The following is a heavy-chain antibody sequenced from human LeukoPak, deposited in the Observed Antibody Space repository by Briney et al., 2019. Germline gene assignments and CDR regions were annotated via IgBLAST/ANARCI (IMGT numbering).Heavy chain of an antibody. CDR3: AKDTSGSYFTGDY. CDR2: ISGSGGST. J-gene: IGHJ4*02. CDR1: EFTFSNYA. Sequence: GGSLRLSCAASEFTFSNYAMSWVRQAPGKGLEWVSAISGSGGSTYYADSVKGRFTISRDNSKNTLFLQMNSLRAEDTAIYYCAKDTSGSYFTGDYWGQGTLVTVSS. D-gene: IGHD3-22*01. V-gene: IGHV3-23*01.